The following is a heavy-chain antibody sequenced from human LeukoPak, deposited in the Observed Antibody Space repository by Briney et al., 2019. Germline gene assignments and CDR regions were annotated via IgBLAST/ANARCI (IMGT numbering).Heavy chain of an antibody. Sequence: SETLSLTCTVSGGSISSSSYCWGWIRQPPGKGLEWIGSIYYSGSTYYNPSLKSRVTISVDTSKNQFSLKLSSVTAADTAVYYCARPYYYYDSSGMIPDAFDIWGQGTMVTVSS. CDR1: GGSISSSSYC. J-gene: IGHJ3*02. D-gene: IGHD3-22*01. CDR2: IYYSGST. V-gene: IGHV4-39*01. CDR3: ARPYYYYDSSGMIPDAFDI.